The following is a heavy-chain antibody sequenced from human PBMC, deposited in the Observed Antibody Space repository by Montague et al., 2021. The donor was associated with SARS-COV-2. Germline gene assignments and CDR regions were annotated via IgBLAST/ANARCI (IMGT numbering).Heavy chain of an antibody. CDR1: GFSLSTSGMC. CDR3: ARTTMITFGGVIVPFDY. Sequence: PELVKPTQTLTPTCTFSGFSLSTSGMCVSWIRQPPGKALEWLARXDWDDDKYYSTSLKTRLTISKDTSKNQVVLTMTNMDPVDTATYYCARTTMITFGGVIVPFDYWGQGTLVTVSS. D-gene: IGHD3-16*02. V-gene: IGHV2-70*11. CDR2: XDWDDDK. J-gene: IGHJ4*02.